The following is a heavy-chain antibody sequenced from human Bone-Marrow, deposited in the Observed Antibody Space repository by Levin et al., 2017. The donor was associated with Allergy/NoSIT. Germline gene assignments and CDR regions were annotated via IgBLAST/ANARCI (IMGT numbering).Heavy chain of an antibody. Sequence: SCTVSGGSISSGGYYWSWIRQHPGKGLEWIGYIYYSGSTYYNPSLKSRVTISVDTSKNQFSLKLSSVTAADTAVYYCARVSVVVVAAQIDYWGQGTLVTVSS. CDR2: IYYSGST. J-gene: IGHJ4*02. CDR1: GGSISSGGYY. CDR3: ARVSVVVVAAQIDY. V-gene: IGHV4-31*03. D-gene: IGHD2-15*01.